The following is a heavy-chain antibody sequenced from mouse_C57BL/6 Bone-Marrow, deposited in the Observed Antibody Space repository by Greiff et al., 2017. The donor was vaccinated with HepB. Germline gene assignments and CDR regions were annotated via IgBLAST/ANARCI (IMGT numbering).Heavy chain of an antibody. Sequence: VQLQQSGAELVRPGASVKLSCKASGYTFTSYGISWVKQRTGQGLEWIGEIYPRSGNTYYNEKFKGKATLTADKSSSTAYMELRSLTSEDSAVYFCARRYDSSYVVLDYWGQGTTLTVSS. V-gene: IGHV1-81*01. CDR3: ARRYDSSYVVLDY. J-gene: IGHJ2*01. D-gene: IGHD1-1*01. CDR2: IYPRSGNT. CDR1: GYTFTSYG.